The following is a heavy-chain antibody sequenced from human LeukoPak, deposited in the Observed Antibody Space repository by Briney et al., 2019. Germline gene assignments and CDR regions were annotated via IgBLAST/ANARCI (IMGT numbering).Heavy chain of an antibody. CDR3: AKTRGSGPFDY. CDR2: ISGSGGST. V-gene: IGHV3-23*01. J-gene: IGHJ4*02. D-gene: IGHD3-10*01. Sequence: GGSLRLSCAASGFIFSSYGMSWVRQAPGKGLEWVSAISGSGGSTYYADSAKGRFTISRDNPKNTLYLQMNNLRAEDTAVYYCAKTRGSGPFDYWGQGTLVTVSS. CDR1: GFIFSSYG.